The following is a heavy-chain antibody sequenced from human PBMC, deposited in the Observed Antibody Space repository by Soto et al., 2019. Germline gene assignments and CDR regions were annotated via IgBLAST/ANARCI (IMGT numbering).Heavy chain of an antibody. CDR2: VNWNGGST. Sequence: EVQLVESGGGVLRPGGSLRLSCAASGFTFDDYGMSWDRQAPGKGLEWVSGVNWNGGSTGYADSVKGRFTISRDNANNSLYLQMNSLRAEDTAFYYCVRGASLNFDYWGQGTLVTVSS. CDR1: GFTFDDYG. D-gene: IGHD1-26*01. V-gene: IGHV3-20*04. CDR3: VRGASLNFDY. J-gene: IGHJ4*02.